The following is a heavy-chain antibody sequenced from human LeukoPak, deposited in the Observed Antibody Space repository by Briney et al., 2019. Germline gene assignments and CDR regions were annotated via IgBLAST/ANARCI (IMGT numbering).Heavy chain of an antibody. CDR3: VRSYYYGSGSCALDV. V-gene: IGHV3-74*01. D-gene: IGHD3-10*01. CDR2: IISDGRII. Sequence: GGSLRLSCAASGFTFSTYWMHWVRQAPGKGPVWVSRIISDGRIISYADSVKGRFTISRDNAKNPLYLQMNSLRGEDTAVYHCVRSYYYGSGSCALDVWGQGTMVTVSS. CDR1: GFTFSTYW. J-gene: IGHJ3*01.